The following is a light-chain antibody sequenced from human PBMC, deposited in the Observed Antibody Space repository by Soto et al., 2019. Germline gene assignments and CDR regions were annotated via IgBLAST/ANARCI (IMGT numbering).Light chain of an antibody. CDR2: DAS. J-gene: IGKJ1*01. CDR1: QSVSRY. V-gene: IGKV3-11*01. Sequence: EIVLTQSPATLSLSPGERATLSCRASQSVSRYLAWYQQKPGQAPRLLIYDASNRATGIPARFSGSGSGTDFTLTISSLEPEDCAVYYCQQRSNWPPTWTFGQGTKVEVK. CDR3: QQRSNWPPTWT.